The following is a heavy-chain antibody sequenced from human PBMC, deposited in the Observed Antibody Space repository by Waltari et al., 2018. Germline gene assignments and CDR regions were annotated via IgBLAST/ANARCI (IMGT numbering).Heavy chain of an antibody. J-gene: IGHJ5*02. CDR2: INPSSGGT. CDR3: ARGTSSWYQTNNWFDP. D-gene: IGHD6-13*01. Sequence: QVQLVQSGAEVKKPGASVKVSCKASGYSFTTYYIYWVRQAPGQGLEWMGWINPSSGGTKYAQKIQGRVTMTRDTSISTAYMELSSLRSDDTAVYYCARGTSSWYQTNNWFDPWGQGTLVTVSS. CDR1: GYSFTTYY. V-gene: IGHV1-2*02.